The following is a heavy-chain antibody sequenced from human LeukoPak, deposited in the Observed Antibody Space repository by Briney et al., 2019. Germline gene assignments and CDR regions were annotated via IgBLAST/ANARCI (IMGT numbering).Heavy chain of an antibody. J-gene: IGHJ4*02. CDR1: GFTVSNNY. CDR2: LYSDGRS. CDR3: ARDGYDYDNSGPVVY. D-gene: IGHD3-22*01. V-gene: IGHV3-53*01. Sequence: GGSLRLSCAASGFTVSNNYMTWVLQAPGKGLEWVSVLYSDGRSYYADSVKGRFTISRDNSKNTVYLQMNSLRVEDTAVYYCARDGYDYDNSGPVVYWGQGTLVSVSS.